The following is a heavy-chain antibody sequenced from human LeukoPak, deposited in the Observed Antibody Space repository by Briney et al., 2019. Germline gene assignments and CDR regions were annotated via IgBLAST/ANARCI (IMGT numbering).Heavy chain of an antibody. Sequence: GGSLRLSCEASGFSLTNYGMDWVRQAPGKGLEWVSSISSSSAYIYYADSVRGRFTISRDNAKNSLYLQVNSLRAEDTAVYYCARELSSSGYYFDSWGQGNLVTVSS. J-gene: IGHJ4*02. V-gene: IGHV3-21*01. D-gene: IGHD5-18*01. CDR2: ISSSSAYI. CDR3: ARELSSSGYYFDS. CDR1: GFSLTNYG.